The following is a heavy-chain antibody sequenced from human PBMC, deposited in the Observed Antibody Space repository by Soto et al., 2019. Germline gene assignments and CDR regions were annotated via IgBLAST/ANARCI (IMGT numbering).Heavy chain of an antibody. J-gene: IGHJ6*02. CDR2: ISGSGGST. Sequence: EVQLLESGGGLVQPGGSLRLSCAASGFTFSSYAMSWVGQAPGKRLEWVSAISGSGGSTYYADSVKGRFTISRDNSKNTLYLQMNSLRAEDTAVYYFAKGPHYYGSGSQYSMDVWGQGTTVTVSS. CDR1: GFTFSSYA. CDR3: AKGPHYYGSGSQYSMDV. D-gene: IGHD3-10*01. V-gene: IGHV3-23*01.